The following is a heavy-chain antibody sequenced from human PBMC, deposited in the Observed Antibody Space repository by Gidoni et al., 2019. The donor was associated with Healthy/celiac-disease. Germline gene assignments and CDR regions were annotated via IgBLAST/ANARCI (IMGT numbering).Heavy chain of an antibody. Sequence: EVQLVESGGGLVKPGGSLRLSCAASGFTFSNAWMSWVRQAPGKGLEWVGRIKSKTDGGTTDYAAPVKGRFTISRDDSKNTLYLQMNSLKTEDTAVYYCTTSTSYYDFWSGYFSDAFDIWGQGTMVTVSS. J-gene: IGHJ3*02. V-gene: IGHV3-15*01. CDR2: IKSKTDGGTT. CDR1: GFTFSNAW. D-gene: IGHD3-3*01. CDR3: TTSTSYYDFWSGYFSDAFDI.